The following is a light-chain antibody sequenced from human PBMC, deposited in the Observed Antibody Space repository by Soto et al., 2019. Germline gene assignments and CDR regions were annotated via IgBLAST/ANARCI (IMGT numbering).Light chain of an antibody. J-gene: IGKJ1*01. V-gene: IGKV3-20*01. CDR3: QQYGGSPRT. CDR1: QSVSSSS. Sequence: EIVLTQSPGTLSLSTGERATLSCRASQSVSSSSLAWYHQKRGQVPRLLIHDASSRATGIPDRFSGSGSGTYFTFTISRVEPEDCAVYYCQQYGGSPRTVGQGTKVDIK. CDR2: DAS.